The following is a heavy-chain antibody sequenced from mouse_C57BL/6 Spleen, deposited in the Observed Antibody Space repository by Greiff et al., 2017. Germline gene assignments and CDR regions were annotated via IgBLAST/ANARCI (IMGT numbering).Heavy chain of an antibody. Sequence: EVKLMESGGGLVKPGGSLKLSCAASGFTFSDYGMHWVRQAPEKGLEWVVYISSASSTIYYSDTVKGRFTLARDNAKNTLFLQMTSLRSEDAAMYYYARDSYGSSHYWGQGTTLTVSS. J-gene: IGHJ2*01. CDR2: ISSASSTI. CDR3: ARDSYGSSHY. CDR1: GFTFSDYG. V-gene: IGHV5-17*01. D-gene: IGHD1-1*01.